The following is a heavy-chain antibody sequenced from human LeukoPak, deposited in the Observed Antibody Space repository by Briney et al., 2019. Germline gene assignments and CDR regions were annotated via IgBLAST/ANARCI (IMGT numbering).Heavy chain of an antibody. V-gene: IGHV1-46*01. D-gene: IGHD2/OR15-2a*01. J-gene: IGHJ3*02. CDR1: GNTFTSYY. CDR3: ARGGITFSFDI. CDR2: INPSGGST. Sequence: ASEKVSCKASGNTFTSYYMYWVRQAPGQGLEWMGIINPSGGSTSYAQKFQGRVTMTRDMSTSTVYMELSSLRSEDTAVYYCARGGITFSFDIWGQGTMVTVSS.